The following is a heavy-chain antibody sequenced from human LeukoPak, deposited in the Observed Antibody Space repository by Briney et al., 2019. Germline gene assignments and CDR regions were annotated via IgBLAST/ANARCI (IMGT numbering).Heavy chain of an antibody. CDR1: GYTFTSYD. V-gene: IGHV1-2*02. CDR3: ARGPFYYYDSSWIIDY. D-gene: IGHD3-22*01. CDR2: MNPNSGGT. Sequence: ASVKVSCKASGYTFTSYDINWVRQATGQGLEWMGWMNPNSGGTNYAQKFQGRVTMTRDTSISTAYMEPSRLRSDDTAVYYCARGPFYYYDSSWIIDYWGRGTLVTVSS. J-gene: IGHJ4*02.